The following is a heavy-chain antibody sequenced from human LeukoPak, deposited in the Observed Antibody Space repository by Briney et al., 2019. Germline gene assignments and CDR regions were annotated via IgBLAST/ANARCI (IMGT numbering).Heavy chain of an antibody. Sequence: SETLSLTCTVSSGSISNYYWGWVRQPPGKGLEWIGRIYTTGTTHYNPPLKSRVTMSMDTSTNQFSLNLRSMTAADTAVYYCGRQGYTASYYFLDYWSQGTLVAVS. D-gene: IGHD1-26*01. V-gene: IGHV4-4*07. J-gene: IGHJ4*02. CDR2: IYTTGTT. CDR1: SGSISNYY. CDR3: GRQGYTASYYFLDY.